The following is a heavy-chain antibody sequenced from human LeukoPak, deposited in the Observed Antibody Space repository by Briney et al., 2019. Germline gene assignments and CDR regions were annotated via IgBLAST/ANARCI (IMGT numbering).Heavy chain of an antibody. J-gene: IGHJ6*02. V-gene: IGHV3-33*01. CDR3: ARSYCGGSCYSSNYYQYYGMDV. CDR1: GFTFSSYG. Sequence: GGSLRLSCATSGFTFSSYGMHWVRQAPGKGLEWVAVIWYEGNSKYYAESVKGRFTISRDNSKNTLYLEMKNLRAEDTAVYYCARSYCGGSCYSSNYYQYYGMDVWGQGTTVTVSS. CDR2: IWYEGNSK. D-gene: IGHD2-21*02.